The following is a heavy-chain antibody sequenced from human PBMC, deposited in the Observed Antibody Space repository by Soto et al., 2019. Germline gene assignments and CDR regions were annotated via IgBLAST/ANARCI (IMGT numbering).Heavy chain of an antibody. Sequence: ASVKVSCKASGYMFTTYGITWVRQAPVQGLEWMGWINTGHGNTNYAQNLQGRVTLTADTSANTAYMELKNLRSDDTAVYYCARSVHWYYDLWGRGTLVNVSS. V-gene: IGHV1-18*01. J-gene: IGHJ2*01. CDR3: ARSVHWYYDL. CDR2: INTGHGNT. CDR1: GYMFTTYG.